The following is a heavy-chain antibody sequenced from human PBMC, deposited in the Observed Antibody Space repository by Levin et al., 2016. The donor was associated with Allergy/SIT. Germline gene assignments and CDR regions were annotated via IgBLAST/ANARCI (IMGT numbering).Heavy chain of an antibody. Sequence: VRQAPGKGLEWVGRIKSKTDGGTTDYAAPVKGRFTISRDDSKNTLYLQMNSLKTEDTAVYYCTTDLMETRGGAFDIWGQGTMVTVSS. D-gene: IGHD3-10*01. J-gene: IGHJ3*02. CDR2: IKSKTDGGTT. V-gene: IGHV3-15*01. CDR3: TTDLMETRGGAFDI.